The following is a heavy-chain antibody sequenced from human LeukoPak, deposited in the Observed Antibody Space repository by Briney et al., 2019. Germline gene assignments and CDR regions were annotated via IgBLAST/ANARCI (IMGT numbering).Heavy chain of an antibody. Sequence: PGGSLRLSCAASGFTLTNFAMNWVRQAPGKGLEWVSAISGSGGSTYYADPVKGRFTISRDNSKNTLYLQMNSLRAEDTAVYYCAKGGTYYYDSSGYYYSKYYFDYWGQGTLVTVSS. V-gene: IGHV3-23*01. J-gene: IGHJ4*02. CDR1: GFTLTNFA. CDR2: ISGSGGST. D-gene: IGHD3-22*01. CDR3: AKGGTYYYDSSGYYYSKYYFDY.